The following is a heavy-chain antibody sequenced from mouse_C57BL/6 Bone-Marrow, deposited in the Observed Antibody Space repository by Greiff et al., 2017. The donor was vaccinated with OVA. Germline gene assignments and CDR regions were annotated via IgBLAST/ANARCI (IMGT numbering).Heavy chain of an antibody. D-gene: IGHD1-1*01. CDR1: GFSLRPFGMG. CDR2: IWWDDDK. V-gene: IGHV8-8*01. Sequence: QFTLNVSGPGILQPSQTLSLTCSFSGFSLRPFGMGVGWIRQPSGKGLEWLAHIWWDDDKYYNPALKSRLTISKDTSKNQVFLKIANVDTAATATYYCARAHYGSSPHWYCDVWGTGTTVTVSA. J-gene: IGHJ1*03. CDR3: ARAHYGSSPHWYCDV.